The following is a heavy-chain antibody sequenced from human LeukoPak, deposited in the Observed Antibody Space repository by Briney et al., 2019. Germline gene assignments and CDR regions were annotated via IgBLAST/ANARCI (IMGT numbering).Heavy chain of an antibody. CDR1: GFTFRSHA. CDR2: IYENGGTT. D-gene: IGHD2-21*01. J-gene: IGHJ4*02. Sequence: GGSLRLSCVGSGFTFRSHAMSWVRQAPEKGLEFVSGIYENGGTTYYADSVKGRFSISRDNSKNTLYLQMDSLRGEDTAVYYCAKDFRIGYSAHFDYWGQGALVTVSS. CDR3: AKDFRIGYSAHFDY. V-gene: IGHV3-23*01.